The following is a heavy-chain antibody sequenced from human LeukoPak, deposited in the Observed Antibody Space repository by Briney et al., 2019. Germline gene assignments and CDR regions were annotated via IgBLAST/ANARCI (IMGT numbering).Heavy chain of an antibody. CDR2: IYYSGST. Sequence: SETLSLTCTVSGGSISSSSYYWGWIRQPPGKGLEWIGSIYYSGSTYYNPSLKSRVTISVDTSKNQFSLKLSSVTAADTAVYYCARLGLGSSRDYWGQGTLVTVSS. V-gene: IGHV4-39*01. CDR3: ARLGLGSSRDY. J-gene: IGHJ4*02. D-gene: IGHD6-6*01. CDR1: GGSISSSSYY.